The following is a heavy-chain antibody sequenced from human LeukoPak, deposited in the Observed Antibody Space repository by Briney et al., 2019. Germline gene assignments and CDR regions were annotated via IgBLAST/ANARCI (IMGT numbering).Heavy chain of an antibody. CDR3: TAGAYDSSGIDY. V-gene: IGHV4-59*08. Sequence: SETLSLTCTVSGGSISSYYWSWIRQPPGEGLEWIGYIYYSGSTNYNPSLKSRVTISVDTSKNQFSLKLSSVTAADTAVYYCTAGAYDSSGIDYWGQGTLVTVSS. D-gene: IGHD3-22*01. CDR1: GGSISSYY. J-gene: IGHJ4*02. CDR2: IYYSGST.